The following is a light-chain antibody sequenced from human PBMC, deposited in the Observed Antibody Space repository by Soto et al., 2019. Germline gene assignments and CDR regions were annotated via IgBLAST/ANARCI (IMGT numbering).Light chain of an antibody. V-gene: IGKV3-20*01. CDR3: QRYGYGPDT. CDR2: AAA. CDR1: QSVRNYY. Sequence: IVLTQSPATLSLSPGERATLSCRAGQSVRNYYVAWYQQQPGQPPLLLIFAAAITATGTPERCSGSGSGTVFTLTISRLEAEDSVLYICQRYGYGPDTFGQGTKLEIK. J-gene: IGKJ2*01.